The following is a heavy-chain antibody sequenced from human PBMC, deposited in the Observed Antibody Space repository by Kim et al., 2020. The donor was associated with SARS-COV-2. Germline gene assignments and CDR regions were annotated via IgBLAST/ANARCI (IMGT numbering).Heavy chain of an antibody. CDR2: IDPSDSYT. V-gene: IGHV5-10-1*01. D-gene: IGHD3-16*01. Sequence: GASLKISCKGSGYSFTSYWISWVRQMPGKGLEWMGRIDPSDSYTNYSPSFQGHVTISADKSISTAYLQWSSLKASDTAMYYCARLGLRGVRELNHDAFDIWGQGTMVTVSS. J-gene: IGHJ3*02. CDR1: GYSFTSYW. CDR3: ARLGLRGVRELNHDAFDI.